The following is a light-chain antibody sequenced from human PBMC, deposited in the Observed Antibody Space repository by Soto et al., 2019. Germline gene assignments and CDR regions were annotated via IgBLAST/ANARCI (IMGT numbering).Light chain of an antibody. Sequence: QSALTQPRSVSGSPGQSVTISCTGTSSDVGGYNYVSWYQQHPGKAPKLMIYDVSKRPSGVPDRFSGSKYGNTASLTISGLQAEDEADYYCCSYAGSYTFGGYVFGTGTKLTVL. CDR2: DVS. J-gene: IGLJ1*01. CDR1: SSDVGGYNY. V-gene: IGLV2-11*01. CDR3: CSYAGSYTFGGYV.